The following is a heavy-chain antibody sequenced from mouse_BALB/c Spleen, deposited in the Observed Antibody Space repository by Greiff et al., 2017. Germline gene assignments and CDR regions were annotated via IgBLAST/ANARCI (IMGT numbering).Heavy chain of an antibody. CDR1: GYTFTSYY. J-gene: IGHJ3*01. CDR2: INPSNGGT. Sequence: VQGVESGAELVKPGASVKLSCKASGYTFTSYYMYWVKQRPGQGLEWIGEINPSNGGTNFNEKFKSKATLTVDKSSSTAYMQLSSLTSEDSAVYYCTSGIYDGYYGFAYWGQGTLVTVSA. CDR3: TSGIYDGYYGFAY. D-gene: IGHD2-3*01. V-gene: IGHV1S81*02.